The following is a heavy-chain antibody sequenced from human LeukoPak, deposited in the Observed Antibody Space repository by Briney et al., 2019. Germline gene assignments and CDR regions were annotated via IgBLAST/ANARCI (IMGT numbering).Heavy chain of an antibody. CDR2: IWYDGSNK. Sequence: GGSLRLSCAASGFTVSNNYMSWVRQAPGKGLEWVAVIWYDGSNKYYPDSVQGRFTISRDNSKNTLYLQVNSLRAEDTAVYYCARDRSMSGWYIDLWGRGTLVTVSS. CDR1: GFTVSNNY. J-gene: IGHJ2*01. CDR3: ARDRSMSGWYIDL. V-gene: IGHV3-33*08. D-gene: IGHD2/OR15-2a*01.